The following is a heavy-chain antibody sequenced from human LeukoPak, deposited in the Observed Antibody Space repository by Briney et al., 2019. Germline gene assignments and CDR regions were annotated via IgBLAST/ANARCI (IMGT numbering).Heavy chain of an antibody. V-gene: IGHV6-1*01. CDR2: TYRRSKWSN. J-gene: IGHJ4*02. Sequence: SQTLPLTCAISGDSVSSNSAAWNWIRQSPSRGLEWLGRTYRRSKWSNDYAPSVKSRIIINPDTSKNQFSLQPNSVAPEDTAVYYCARLHCTTSCYVDYWGQGTLVTVSS. CDR1: GDSVSSNSAA. D-gene: IGHD2-2*01. CDR3: ARLHCTTSCYVDY.